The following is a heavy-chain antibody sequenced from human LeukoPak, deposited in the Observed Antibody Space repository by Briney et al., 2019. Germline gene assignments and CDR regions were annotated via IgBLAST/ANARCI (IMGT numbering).Heavy chain of an antibody. J-gene: IGHJ4*02. D-gene: IGHD6-19*01. CDR2: ISGSGGST. CDR3: AKDPSVAVAGTLDY. V-gene: IGHV3-23*01. Sequence: PGGSLGLSCAASGFTFSSYAMSWVRQAPGKGLEWVSAISGSGGSTYYADSVKGRFTISRDNSKNTLYLQMNSLRAEDTAVYYCAKDPSVAVAGTLDYWGQGTLVTVSS. CDR1: GFTFSSYA.